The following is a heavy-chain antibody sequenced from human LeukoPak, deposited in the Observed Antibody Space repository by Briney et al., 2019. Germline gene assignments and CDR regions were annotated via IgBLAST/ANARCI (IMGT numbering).Heavy chain of an antibody. CDR1: GYSISSGYY. CDR3: ARLVVAATRYYYYYMDV. Sequence: SETLSLTCTVSGYSISSGYYWGWIRQPPGKGLEWIGSIYHSGSTYYNPSLKSRVTISVDTSKNQFSLKLSSVTAADTAVYYCARLVVAATRYYYYYMDVWGKGTTVTISS. CDR2: IYHSGST. J-gene: IGHJ6*03. D-gene: IGHD2-15*01. V-gene: IGHV4-38-2*02.